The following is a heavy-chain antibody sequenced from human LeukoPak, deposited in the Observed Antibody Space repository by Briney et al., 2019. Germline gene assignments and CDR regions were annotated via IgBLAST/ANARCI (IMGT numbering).Heavy chain of an antibody. V-gene: IGHV4-34*01. CDR3: ARGRSPGYNGAIDY. Sequence: GSLRLSCAASGFTFNSYAMNWIRQPPGKGLEWIGEINHSGSTNYNPSLKSRVTISVDTSKNQLSLKLSSVTAADTAVYYCARGRSPGYNGAIDYWGQGTLVTVSS. D-gene: IGHD5-12*01. J-gene: IGHJ4*02. CDR2: INHSGST. CDR1: GFTFNSYA.